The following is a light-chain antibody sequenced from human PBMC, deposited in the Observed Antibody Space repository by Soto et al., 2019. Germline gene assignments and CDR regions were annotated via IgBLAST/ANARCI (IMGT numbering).Light chain of an antibody. V-gene: IGLV1-47*01. J-gene: IGLJ3*02. CDR1: TSNLGSNF. Sequence: QSVLTQPPSASGTPGQRVTISCSGSTSNLGSNFVYWYQQVPGAAPKLLISRNDQRPSGVPDRFSGSKSGTSASLAISGLRSEAEADYHCAAWDDSLSGVVFGGGTKVTVL. CDR2: RND. CDR3: AAWDDSLSGVV.